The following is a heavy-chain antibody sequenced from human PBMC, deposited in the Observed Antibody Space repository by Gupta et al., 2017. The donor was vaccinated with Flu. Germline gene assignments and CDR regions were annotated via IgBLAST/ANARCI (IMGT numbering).Heavy chain of an antibody. CDR2: ISSDSSSI. CDR3: ACPPGEAARHYYYYGMDV. D-gene: IGHD3-16*01. V-gene: IGHV3-48*01. Sequence: KGLEWVSFISSDSSSIYYADSVKGRFTISRDSAKNSLYLQMNSLRAEDTAVYYCACPPGEAARHYYYYGMDVWGQGTTVTVSS. J-gene: IGHJ6*02.